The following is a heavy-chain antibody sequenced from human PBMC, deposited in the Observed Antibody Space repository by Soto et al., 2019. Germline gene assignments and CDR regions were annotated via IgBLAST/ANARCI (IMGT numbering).Heavy chain of an antibody. V-gene: IGHV3-33*01. Sequence: QVKLVESGGGVVQPGRSLRLSCAAYGITFSTYGMHWVRQAPGKGLEWVAVIWNDGSNKYYGDSVKGRFTISRDNSKNTLYLQINSLRGEDTALYYCAIGSRRDGYSYQWYWGQRTLVTFSS. J-gene: IGHJ4*02. D-gene: IGHD4-4*01. CDR1: GITFSTYG. CDR3: AIGSRRDGYSYQWY. CDR2: IWNDGSNK.